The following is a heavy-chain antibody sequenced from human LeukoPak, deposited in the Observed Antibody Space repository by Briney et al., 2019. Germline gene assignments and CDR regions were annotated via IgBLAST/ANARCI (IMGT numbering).Heavy chain of an antibody. Sequence: PSETLSLTCTVSGGSISNYYWSWIRQPPGKGLEWIGYIDYSGNTNYNPSLKSRVTISVDTSKKQFSLKLSSVTAADTAVYYCAREGPYGDYCDYWGQGTLVTVSS. D-gene: IGHD4-17*01. J-gene: IGHJ4*02. CDR2: IDYSGNT. V-gene: IGHV4-59*12. CDR1: GGSISNYY. CDR3: AREGPYGDYCDY.